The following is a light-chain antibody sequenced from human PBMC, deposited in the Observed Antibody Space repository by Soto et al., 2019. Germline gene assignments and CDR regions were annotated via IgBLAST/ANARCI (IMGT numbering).Light chain of an antibody. Sequence: DVVMTQSPLSLPVTPGEPASISCRSSQSLLHSDGYNYLDWFLQRPGQSPQVLIYLGSNRAPGVPGRFSGSGSCTDFTLKISRVEAEDVGVYYCMQALQTPLTFGGGTKVEIK. V-gene: IGKV2-28*01. CDR3: MQALQTPLT. J-gene: IGKJ4*01. CDR1: QSLLHSDGYNY. CDR2: LGS.